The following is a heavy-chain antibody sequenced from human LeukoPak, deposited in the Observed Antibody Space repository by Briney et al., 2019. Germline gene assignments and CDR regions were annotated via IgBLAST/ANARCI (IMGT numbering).Heavy chain of an antibody. CDR1: GFTFSSYS. D-gene: IGHD6-13*01. V-gene: IGHV3-21*01. J-gene: IGHJ4*02. CDR3: ARDGAAAEDY. CDR2: ISSSSSYI. Sequence: GGSLRLSCAASGFTFSSYSMNWVRQPPGKGLDWVSSISSSSSYIYYADSVKGRFTISRDNAKNSLYLQMNSLRAEDTAVYYCARDGAAAEDYWGQGTLVTVSS.